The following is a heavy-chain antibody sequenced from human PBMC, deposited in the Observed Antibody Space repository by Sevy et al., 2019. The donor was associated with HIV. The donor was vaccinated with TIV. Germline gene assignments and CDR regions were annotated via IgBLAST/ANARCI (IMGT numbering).Heavy chain of an antibody. CDR1: GYTFTTYG. J-gene: IGHJ5*02. V-gene: IGHV1-18*01. CDR2: ISTYNSMI. CDR3: ARSTQVAGRSNWFDP. Sequence: ASVKVSCKASGYTFTTYGITWVRPAPGQGLEWMGWISTYNSMINYAQKFQGRVTMNTDTSTSKAYMELRSLITDDTGGYYCARSTQVAGRSNWFDPWGQGTLVTVSS. D-gene: IGHD5-12*01.